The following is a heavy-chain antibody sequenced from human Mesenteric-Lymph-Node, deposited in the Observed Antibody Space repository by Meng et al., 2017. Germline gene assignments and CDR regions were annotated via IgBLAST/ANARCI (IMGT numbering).Heavy chain of an antibody. CDR1: GFTFSSYS. CDR3: ASSGGYSYTYYFDY. CDR2: ISSSSSYI. J-gene: IGHJ4*02. V-gene: IGHV3-21*04. Sequence: GGSLRLSCAASGFTFSSYSMNWVRQAPGKGLEWVSSISSSSSYIYYADSVKGRFTISRDNSKNTLYLQMNSLRAEDTAVYYCASSGGYSYTYYFDYWGQGTLVTVSS. D-gene: IGHD5-18*01.